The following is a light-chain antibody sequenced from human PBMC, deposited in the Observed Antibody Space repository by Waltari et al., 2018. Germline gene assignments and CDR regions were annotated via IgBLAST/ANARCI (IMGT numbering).Light chain of an antibody. CDR3: CSNAGSYEV. CDR1: SRDIGRYNY. V-gene: IGLV2-11*01. CDR2: DVT. Sequence: QSALTQPRSVSGSPGQSVTISCPGTSRDIGRYNYVCWYQQHPGKAPKLLIYDVTERPSGVPDRFSASKSGNTASLTISGLQAEDEADYYCCSNAGSYEVFGGGTKLTVL. J-gene: IGLJ2*01.